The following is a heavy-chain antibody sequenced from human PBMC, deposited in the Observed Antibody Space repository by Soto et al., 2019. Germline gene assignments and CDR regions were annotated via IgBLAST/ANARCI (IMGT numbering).Heavy chain of an antibody. CDR1: GGSINRGGYF. V-gene: IGHV4-30-4*01. CDR2: IYNSGTT. Sequence: QVHLQESGPGLVKPSQTLSLTCTVSGGSINRGGYFWSWIRQTPGKGLEWIGHIYNSGTTYTNPSLSSRATISGDNSPNQFSLNLRSVTAADTAIYYCARGPSADKVDYWGQGTLVTVYS. D-gene: IGHD3-3*01. J-gene: IGHJ4*02. CDR3: ARGPSADKVDY.